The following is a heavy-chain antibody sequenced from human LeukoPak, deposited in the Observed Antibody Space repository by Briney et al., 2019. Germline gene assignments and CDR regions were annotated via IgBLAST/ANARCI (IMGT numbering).Heavy chain of an antibody. CDR2: IYSGGST. J-gene: IGHJ4*02. CDR3: ASRNYGSGSHTSD. CDR1: GFTVSSNY. D-gene: IGHD3-10*01. V-gene: IGHV3-53*01. Sequence: HSGGSLRLSCAASGFTVSSNYTSWVRQAPGKGLEWVSVIYSGGSTYYADSVKGRFTISRDNSKNTLYLQMNSLRAEDTAVYYCASRNYGSGSHTSDWGQGTLVTVSS.